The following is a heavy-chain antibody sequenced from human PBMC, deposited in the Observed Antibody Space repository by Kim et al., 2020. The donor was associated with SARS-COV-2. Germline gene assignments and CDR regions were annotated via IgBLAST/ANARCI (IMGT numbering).Heavy chain of an antibody. D-gene: IGHD3-10*01. CDR1: GFTFSSSA. CDR2: IRGGGDSS. Sequence: GGSLRLSCAASGFTFSSSAMTWVRQAPGKGLAWVSTIRGGGDSSYYADSVKGRFTISRDYSKNTLYLQMNSLRAEDTGVYYCAKDSGGRGFGSGSDYY. CDR3: AKDSGGRGFGSGSDYY. J-gene: IGHJ6*01. V-gene: IGHV3-23*01.